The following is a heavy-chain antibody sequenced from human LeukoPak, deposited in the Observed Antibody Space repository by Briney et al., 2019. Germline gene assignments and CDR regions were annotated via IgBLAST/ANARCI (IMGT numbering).Heavy chain of an antibody. CDR3: ARRAGTWDY. CDR2: IYYSGST. CDR1: GFTFSSYSMN. J-gene: IGHJ4*02. Sequence: GSLRLSCAASGFTFSSYSMNWVRQPPGKGLEWIGSIYYSGSTYYNPSLKSRVTISVDTSKNQFSLKLSSVTAADTAVYYCARRAGTWDYWGQGTLVTVSS. V-gene: IGHV4-39*01. D-gene: IGHD6-19*01.